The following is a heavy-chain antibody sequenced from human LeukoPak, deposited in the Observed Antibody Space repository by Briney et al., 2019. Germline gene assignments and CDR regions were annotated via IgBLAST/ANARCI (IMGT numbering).Heavy chain of an antibody. Sequence: ASVKVSCKASGYTFTSYAMHWVRQAPGQRLEWMGWINAGNGNTKYSQEFQGRVTITRDTSASTAYMELSSLRSEDMAVYYCARVKSLRYFDWLLYRGPAENWFDPWGQGTLVTVSS. V-gene: IGHV1-3*03. CDR1: GYTFTSYA. CDR2: INAGNGNT. D-gene: IGHD3-9*01. J-gene: IGHJ5*02. CDR3: ARVKSLRYFDWLLYRGPAENWFDP.